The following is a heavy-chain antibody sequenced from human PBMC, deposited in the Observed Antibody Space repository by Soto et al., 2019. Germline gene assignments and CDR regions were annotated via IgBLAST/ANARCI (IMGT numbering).Heavy chain of an antibody. Sequence: EVHLVQSGAEVKKPGESLKISCKGSGYSFINYWIGWERPMPGKGLEWMGIIYLGDSDTRYSPSFQGQVTISVDKSISTAYLQWSSLKASDTAMYFCASHATVTASYGMDVWGQGTTVTVSS. V-gene: IGHV5-51*01. CDR1: GYSFINYW. CDR3: ASHATVTASYGMDV. D-gene: IGHD4-17*01. CDR2: IYLGDSDT. J-gene: IGHJ6*02.